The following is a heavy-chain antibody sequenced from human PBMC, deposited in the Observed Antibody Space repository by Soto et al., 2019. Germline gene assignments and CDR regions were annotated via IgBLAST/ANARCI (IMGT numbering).Heavy chain of an antibody. V-gene: IGHV1-2*02. CDR3: AREPATAKPEGVDY. Sequence: ASVKVSCKASGYTFTDYFIHWVRQAPGQGLEWMGWINPYSADTKYAPKFQGGVTMTRDTSITTAYMELSRLRSGDTAVYYCAREPATAKPEGVDYWGQGTLVTVSS. CDR1: GYTFTDYF. J-gene: IGHJ4*02. D-gene: IGHD1-1*01. CDR2: INPYSADT.